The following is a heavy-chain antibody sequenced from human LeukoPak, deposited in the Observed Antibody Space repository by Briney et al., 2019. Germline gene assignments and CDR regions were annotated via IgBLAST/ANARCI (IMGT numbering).Heavy chain of an antibody. D-gene: IGHD6-13*01. CDR1: RFTFSSYA. V-gene: IGHV3-30*04. Sequence: PGRTLRLSCAASRFTFSSYAMHWVRQAPGKGLEWVALIPYDGSNKYYADSVKGRFTVSRDNSKNTLYLQMNSLRAEDTAVYYCVRGAYSSSWLNFDYWGQGTLVTVSS. J-gene: IGHJ4*02. CDR3: VRGAYSSSWLNFDY. CDR2: IPYDGSNK.